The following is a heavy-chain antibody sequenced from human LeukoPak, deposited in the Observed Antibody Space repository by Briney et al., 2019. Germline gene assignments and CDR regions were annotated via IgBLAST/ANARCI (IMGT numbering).Heavy chain of an antibody. CDR2: IYYSGST. V-gene: IGHV4-59*01. CDR1: GDSISSYY. Sequence: SETLSLTCTVSGDSISSYYWSWIRQPPGKGLEWIGYIYYSGSTNYNPSLKSRVTISIDTSKNQFSLRLSSVTAADTAVYYCARDPGGSSGWYSIDYWGQGTLVTVSS. CDR3: ARDPGGSSGWYSIDY. J-gene: IGHJ4*02. D-gene: IGHD6-19*01.